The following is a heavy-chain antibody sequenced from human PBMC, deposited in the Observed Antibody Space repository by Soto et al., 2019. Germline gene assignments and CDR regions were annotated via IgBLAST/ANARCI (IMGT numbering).Heavy chain of an antibody. J-gene: IGHJ4*02. CDR1: GGSISSGCYS. V-gene: IGHV4-30-2*01. CDR3: ARAGGLGAVAADY. D-gene: IGHD6-19*01. Sequence: QLQLQESGSGLVKPSQTLSLTCAVPGGSISSGCYSWSWMRQPPGQGLEWIGYIYHSGSTYYNPSLKSRVTISVDRSKNQFSLKLSSVTAADTAVYYCARAGGLGAVAADYWGQGTLVTVSS. CDR2: IYHSGST.